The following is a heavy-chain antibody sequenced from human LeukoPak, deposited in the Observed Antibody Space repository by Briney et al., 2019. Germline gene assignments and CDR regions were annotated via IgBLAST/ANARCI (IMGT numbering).Heavy chain of an antibody. CDR3: TTDLQYYDSSGYPYYFDY. J-gene: IGHJ4*02. CDR1: GFTFSNAW. D-gene: IGHD3-22*01. CDR2: IKSKTDGGTT. Sequence: GGSLRLSCAASGFTFSNAWMSWVRQAPGKGLEWVGHIKSKTDGGTTDYAAPVKGRFTISRDDSKNTLYLQMNSLKTEDTAVYYCTTDLQYYDSSGYPYYFDYWGQGTLVTVSS. V-gene: IGHV3-15*01.